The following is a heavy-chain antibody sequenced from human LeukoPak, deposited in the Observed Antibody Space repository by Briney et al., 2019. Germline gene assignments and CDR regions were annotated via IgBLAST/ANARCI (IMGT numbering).Heavy chain of an antibody. CDR1: GGSISSSNW. CDR3: AKVHYDFWSGYSAFDY. CDR2: IYHSGST. V-gene: IGHV4-4*02. Sequence: SETLSLTCAVSGGSISSSNWWSWVRQPPGKGLEWIGEIYHSGSTNYNPSLKSRVTISVDTSKNQFSLKLSSVTAAGTAVYYCAKVHYDFWSGYSAFDYWGQGTLVTVSS. J-gene: IGHJ4*02. D-gene: IGHD3-3*01.